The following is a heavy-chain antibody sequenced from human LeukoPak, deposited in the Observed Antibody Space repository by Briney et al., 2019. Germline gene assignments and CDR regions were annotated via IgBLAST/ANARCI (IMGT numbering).Heavy chain of an antibody. CDR2: LTGSGQYT. J-gene: IGHJ4*02. Sequence: GSPRLSCAASGFTFNNFAMSWVRQAPGEGLEWVSTLTGSGQYTYYADSVKGRFTISRDNSENTLYLQMNSLRAEDTAIYYCAKDGRYSGYDFADSWGQGNLVTVSS. V-gene: IGHV3-23*01. CDR3: AKDGRYSGYDFADS. CDR1: GFTFNNFA. D-gene: IGHD5-12*01.